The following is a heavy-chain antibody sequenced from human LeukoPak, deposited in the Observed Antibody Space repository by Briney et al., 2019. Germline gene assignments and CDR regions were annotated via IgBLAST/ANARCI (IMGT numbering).Heavy chain of an antibody. V-gene: IGHV3-7*01. D-gene: IGHD6-13*01. J-gene: IGHJ6*02. Sequence: GGSLRLSCAASGFTFRSYWMSWVRQAPGKGLEWVANIEQDGSEKYYVDSVKGRFTISRDNAKNSLYLQMNSLRAEDTAVYYCAKYSSSFEYYYYYYGMDVWGQGTTVTVSS. CDR1: GFTFRSYW. CDR3: AKYSSSFEYYYYYYGMDV. CDR2: IEQDGSEK.